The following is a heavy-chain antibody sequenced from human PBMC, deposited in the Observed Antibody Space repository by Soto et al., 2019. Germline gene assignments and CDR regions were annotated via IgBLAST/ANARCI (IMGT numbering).Heavy chain of an antibody. CDR1: GFPLSTYG. Sequence: EVQLLESGGGLVQPGGSLRLSCAASGFPLSTYGMTWVRQAPGKGLEWVSAITGTGGNTYYVDSVKGRFTSSRDNSKNMLYLQVNSLRVEDTALYYCARIRGYWYGLDVWGQKTTVTVSS. J-gene: IGHJ6*02. CDR3: ARIRGYWYGLDV. CDR2: ITGTGGNT. V-gene: IGHV3-23*01.